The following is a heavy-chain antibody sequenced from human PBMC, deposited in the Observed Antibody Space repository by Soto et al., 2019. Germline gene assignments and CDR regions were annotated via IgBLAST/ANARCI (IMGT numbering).Heavy chain of an antibody. D-gene: IGHD3-10*01. Sequence: QVRLVESGGGVVQPGRSLRLSCAASGFTFSSYAMHWVRQAPGKGLEWVAIISYDGSEKYFADSVKGRFTISRDNSKNTLYLQMKSVRGEDTAVYYCARGGRYYGSGTASKDWGQGIQVTVSS. V-gene: IGHV3-30*04. CDR1: GFTFSSYA. CDR2: ISYDGSEK. CDR3: ARGGRYYGSGTASKD. J-gene: IGHJ4*02.